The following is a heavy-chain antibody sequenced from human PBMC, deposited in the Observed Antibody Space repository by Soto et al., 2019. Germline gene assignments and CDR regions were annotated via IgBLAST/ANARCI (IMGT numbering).Heavy chain of an antibody. D-gene: IGHD2-8*01. CDR3: AKPPDCSNGVCYIVYFAH. CDR1: GFTFSSYG. Sequence: GGSLRLSCAATGFTFSSYGMGWVRQAPGKGLEWVSSISANGGDTYYADSVKGRFTVSRDNSKNTLYLQMSSLRAEDTAVYYCAKPPDCSNGVCYIVYFAHRAPRTPVTVSS. J-gene: IGHJ4*02. CDR2: ISANGGDT. V-gene: IGHV3-23*01.